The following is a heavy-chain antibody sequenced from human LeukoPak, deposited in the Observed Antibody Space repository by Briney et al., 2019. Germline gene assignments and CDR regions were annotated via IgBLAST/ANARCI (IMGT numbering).Heavy chain of an antibody. V-gene: IGHV3-30*03. CDR3: TRASPGSPPFDY. Sequence: GGSLRLSCAASGFTFSNAWMSWVRQAPGKGLEWVALISYDGSKKYYADSVKGRFTISRDNSKNTLYLQMNSLRAEDTAVYYCTRASPGSPPFDYWGQGTLVTVSS. J-gene: IGHJ4*02. D-gene: IGHD3-10*01. CDR1: GFTFSNAW. CDR2: ISYDGSKK.